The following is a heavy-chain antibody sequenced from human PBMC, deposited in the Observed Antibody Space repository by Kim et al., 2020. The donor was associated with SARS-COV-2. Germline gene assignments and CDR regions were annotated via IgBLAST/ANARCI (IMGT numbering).Heavy chain of an antibody. V-gene: IGHV3-23*01. Sequence: RFTISRDNSKNTLYLQMNSLRAEDTAVYYCSGGYCSGGSCYLGYGDYFDYWGQGTLVTVSS. CDR3: SGGYCSGGSCYLGYGDYFDY. D-gene: IGHD2-15*01. J-gene: IGHJ4*02.